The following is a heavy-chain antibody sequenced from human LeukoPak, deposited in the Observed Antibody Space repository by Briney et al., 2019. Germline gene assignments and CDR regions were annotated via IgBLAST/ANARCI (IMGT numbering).Heavy chain of an antibody. Sequence: GGSLRLYCAASGFTFDDYAMHWVRQAPGKGLEWVSGISWNNGSIGYADSVKGRFTISRDNAKNSLYLQMNSLRAEDTALYYCAKDKTATLSGAGMDVWGQGTTVTVSS. CDR1: GFTFDDYA. CDR2: ISWNNGSI. J-gene: IGHJ6*02. V-gene: IGHV3-9*01. D-gene: IGHD5-18*01. CDR3: AKDKTATLSGAGMDV.